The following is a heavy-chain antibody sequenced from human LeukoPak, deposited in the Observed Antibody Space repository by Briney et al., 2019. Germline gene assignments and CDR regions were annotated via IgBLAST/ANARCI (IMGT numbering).Heavy chain of an antibody. CDR2: IGGDGIA. CDR3: AKDRANWAIDD. CDR1: GFTFTDHP. Sequence: PGGSLRLSCVASGFTFTDHPMNWVRQAPGKGLEWISYIGGDGIAFYADSVKGRFTASKDDARESMYLQMNSLRVEDTAVHYCAKDRANWAIDDWGQGTQVTVSS. J-gene: IGHJ4*02. V-gene: IGHV3-69-1*01. D-gene: IGHD3-16*01.